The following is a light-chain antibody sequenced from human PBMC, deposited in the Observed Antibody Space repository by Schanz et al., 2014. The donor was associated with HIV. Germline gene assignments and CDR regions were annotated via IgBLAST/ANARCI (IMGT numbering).Light chain of an antibody. CDR1: QSVGSNW. Sequence: PGESATLSCRASQSVGSNWLAWYQQKPGQAPTLLIYAASSRASGIPDRFSGSGSGADFTLTISGLEPEDFAVYYCHHYGGSFGPGTTVDYK. J-gene: IGKJ3*01. V-gene: IGKV3-20*01. CDR2: AAS. CDR3: HHYGGS.